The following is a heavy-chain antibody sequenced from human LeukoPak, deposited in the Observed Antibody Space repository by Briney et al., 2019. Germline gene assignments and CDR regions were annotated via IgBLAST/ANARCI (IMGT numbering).Heavy chain of an antibody. CDR3: ARIARHLAAANDY. J-gene: IGHJ4*02. CDR1: GFTFNIYE. V-gene: IGHV3-48*03. D-gene: IGHD6-13*01. Sequence: GGSLRLSCAASGFTFNIYEMNWVRQAPGKGLEWISYISNSGSAISYADSVKGRFTISRDNTKNSLYLQMYSLRTEDTAVYYCARIARHLAAANDYWGQGTVVTVSS. CDR2: ISNSGSAI.